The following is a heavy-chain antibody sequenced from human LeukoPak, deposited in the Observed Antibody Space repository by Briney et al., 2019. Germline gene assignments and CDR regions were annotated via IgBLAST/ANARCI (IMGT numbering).Heavy chain of an antibody. CDR2: ISGSGGST. V-gene: IGHV3-23*01. J-gene: IGHJ4*02. CDR3: AKVEWELRYFDY. Sequence: GGSLRLSCAASGFTFSSYAMGWVRQAPGKGLEWVSAISGSGGSTYYADSVKGRFTISRDNSKNTLYLQMNSLRAEDTAVYYCAKVEWELRYFDYWGQGTLVTVSS. D-gene: IGHD1-26*01. CDR1: GFTFSSYA.